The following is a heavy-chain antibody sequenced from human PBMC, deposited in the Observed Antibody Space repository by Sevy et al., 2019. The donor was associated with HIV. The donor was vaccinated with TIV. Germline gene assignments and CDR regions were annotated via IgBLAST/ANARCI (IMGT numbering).Heavy chain of an antibody. CDR1: GFTFSSYG. CDR2: IWYDGSNK. D-gene: IGHD3-10*01. Sequence: GGSLRLSCAASGFTFSSYGMHWVRQAPGKGLEWVAVIWYDGSNKYYADSVKGRFTISRDNSKNTLYLQMNSLRAEDTAVYYCAKDGVGVRGVMGKPHYYYYYYMDVWGKGTTVTVSS. J-gene: IGHJ6*03. CDR3: AKDGVGVRGVMGKPHYYYYYYMDV. V-gene: IGHV3-33*06.